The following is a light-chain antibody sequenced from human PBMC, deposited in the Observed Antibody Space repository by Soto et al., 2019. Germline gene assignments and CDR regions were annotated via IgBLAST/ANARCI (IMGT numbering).Light chain of an antibody. V-gene: IGKV3-20*01. CDR2: GAS. J-gene: IGKJ1*01. CDR3: QQYLTSPKT. Sequence: EIVLTQSPGTLSLSPGERATLSCRASQSIRSNYLAWYQQNAGQAPRLLIYGASSRATGIPDRFSGTGPGTDFTLTISRLEPGDFAVYYCQQYLTSPKTFGEGTKVGIK. CDR1: QSIRSNY.